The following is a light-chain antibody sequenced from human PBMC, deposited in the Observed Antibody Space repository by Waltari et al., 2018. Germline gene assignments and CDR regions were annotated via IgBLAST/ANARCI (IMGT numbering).Light chain of an antibody. J-gene: IGLJ3*02. CDR1: SSNIGAGYV. V-gene: IGLV1-40*01. Sequence: QSVLTQPPSVSGAPGQRVTISCTGSSSNIGAGYVVHWYQQIPGTAPKLLIYNNINRPSGVPDRFSGSKSGTSASLAITGLQAEDEAVYYCQSYDSSLSGSRVFGGGTKLTVL. CDR2: NNI. CDR3: QSYDSSLSGSRV.